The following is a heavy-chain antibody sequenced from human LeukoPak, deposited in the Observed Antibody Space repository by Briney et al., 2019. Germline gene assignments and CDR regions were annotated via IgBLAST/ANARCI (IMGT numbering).Heavy chain of an antibody. J-gene: IGHJ4*02. D-gene: IGHD3-10*01. CDR1: GGSISSYY. V-gene: IGHV4-59*01. CDR3: ARGDEGKYYYGSGSYDY. Sequence: PSQTLSLTCTVAGGSISSYYWSWIRQPPGKGLEWIGYIYYSGSTNYNPSLKSRVTISVDTSKNQFSLKLSSVTAADTAVYYCARGDEGKYYYGSGSYDYWGQGTLVTVSS. CDR2: IYYSGST.